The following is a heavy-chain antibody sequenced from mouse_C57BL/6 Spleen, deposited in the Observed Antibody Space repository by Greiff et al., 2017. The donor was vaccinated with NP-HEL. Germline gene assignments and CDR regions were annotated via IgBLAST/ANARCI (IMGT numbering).Heavy chain of an antibody. D-gene: IGHD1-1*01. CDR1: GYTFTDYE. CDR2: IDPETGGT. CDR3: TRRRLLRYSSMDY. Sequence: QVQLKESGAELVRPGASVTLSCKASGYTFTDYEMHWVKQTPVHGLEWIGAIDPETGGTAYNQKFKGKAILTADKSSSTAYMELRSLTSEDSAVYYCTRRRLLRYSSMDYWGQGTSVTVSS. J-gene: IGHJ4*01. V-gene: IGHV1-15*01.